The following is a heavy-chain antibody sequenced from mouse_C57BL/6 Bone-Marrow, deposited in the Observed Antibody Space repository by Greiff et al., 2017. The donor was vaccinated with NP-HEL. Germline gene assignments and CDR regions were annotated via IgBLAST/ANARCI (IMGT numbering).Heavy chain of an antibody. CDR1: GYTFTSYW. CDR3: ARTYDYYRDY. D-gene: IGHD2-4*01. J-gene: IGHJ4*01. V-gene: IGHV1-64*01. CDR2: IHPNSGST. Sequence: QVQLQQSGAELVKPGASVKLSCKASGYTFTSYWMHWVKQRPGQGLEWIGMIHPNSGSTNYNEKFKSKATLTVDKSSSTAYMQLSSLTSEDSAVYYCARTYDYYRDYWGQGTSVTVSS.